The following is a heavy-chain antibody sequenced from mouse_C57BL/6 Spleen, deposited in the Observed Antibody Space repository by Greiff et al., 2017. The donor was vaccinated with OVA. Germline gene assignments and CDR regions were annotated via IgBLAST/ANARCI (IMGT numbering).Heavy chain of an antibody. CDR2: IWSGGST. J-gene: IGHJ3*01. Sequence: QVQLQQSGPGLVQPSQSLSITCTVSGFSLTSYGVHWVRQSPGKGLEWLGVIWSGGSTDYNAAFMSRPSITKDNSKSQVFFKMNSLQADDTAIYYCAIHYGYDGAWFAYWGQGTLVTVSA. V-gene: IGHV2-5*01. D-gene: IGHD2-2*01. CDR3: AIHYGYDGAWFAY. CDR1: GFSLTSYG.